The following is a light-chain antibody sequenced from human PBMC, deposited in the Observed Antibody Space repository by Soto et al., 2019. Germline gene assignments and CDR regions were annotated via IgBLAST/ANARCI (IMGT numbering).Light chain of an antibody. J-gene: IGLJ2*01. Sequence: QPVLTQSPSASASLGASVKLTCTLSSGHSSYAIAWHQQQPEKGPRYLMKLNSDGSHSKGDGIPDRFSGSSSGAERYLTISSLQSEDEADYYCQTWGTGSHEVFGGGTQLTVL. CDR2: LNSDGSH. CDR3: QTWGTGSHEV. V-gene: IGLV4-69*01. CDR1: SGHSSYA.